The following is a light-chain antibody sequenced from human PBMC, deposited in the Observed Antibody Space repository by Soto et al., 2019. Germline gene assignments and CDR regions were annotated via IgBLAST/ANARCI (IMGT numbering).Light chain of an antibody. J-gene: IGLJ2*01. CDR1: SSDVGTYNY. V-gene: IGLV2-14*01. CDR2: EVN. CDR3: SSYTISSTRV. Sequence: QSALTQPASVSGSPGQSITISCTGTSSDVGTYNYVSWYQEYPGKAPKLIIYEVNNRPSGVSNRFSGSKSGNTASLTISGIQAEDEADYYCSSYTISSTRVFGGGTKLTVL.